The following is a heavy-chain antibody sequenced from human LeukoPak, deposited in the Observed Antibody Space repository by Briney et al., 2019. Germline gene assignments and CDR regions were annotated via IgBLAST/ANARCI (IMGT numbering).Heavy chain of an antibody. D-gene: IGHD1-26*01. V-gene: IGHV3-23*01. CDR3: AKILSGTYSFDL. Sequence: PGESLRLSSTVSGSTFSTYPMTWVRQAPGQGLESVSAISGNSVTIYYADSVKGRFTISRDNSKNTLSLQMYSLRAEDTAVYYCAKILSGTYSFDLWGQGTLVTVSS. J-gene: IGHJ4*02. CDR2: ISGNSVTI. CDR1: GSTFSTYP.